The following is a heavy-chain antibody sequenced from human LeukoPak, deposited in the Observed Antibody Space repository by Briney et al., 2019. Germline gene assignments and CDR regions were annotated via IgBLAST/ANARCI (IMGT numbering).Heavy chain of an antibody. J-gene: IGHJ3*02. V-gene: IGHV3-7*01. CDR3: ASILAVAGSDAFDI. CDR1: GFTFSSYW. CDR2: IKQDGSEK. D-gene: IGHD6-19*01. Sequence: GGSLRLSCAASGFTFSSYWMSWVRQAPGKGLEWVANIKQDGSEKYYVDSVKGRFTISRDNAKNSLYLQMNGLRAEDTAVYYCASILAVAGSDAFDIWGQGTMVTVSS.